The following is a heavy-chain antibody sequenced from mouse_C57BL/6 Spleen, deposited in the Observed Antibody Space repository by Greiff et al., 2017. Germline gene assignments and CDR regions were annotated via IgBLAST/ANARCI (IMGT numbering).Heavy chain of an antibody. V-gene: IGHV1-54*01. CDR1: GYAFTNYL. J-gene: IGHJ3*01. Sequence: QVQLQQSGAELVRPGTSVKVSCKASGYAFTNYLIEWVKQRPGQGLEWIGVINPGSGGTNYNEKFKGKATLTADKSSSTAYMQLSSLTSEDSAVYFCARWGYYDYDRFAYWGQGTLVTVSA. CDR2: INPGSGGT. D-gene: IGHD2-4*01. CDR3: ARWGYYDYDRFAY.